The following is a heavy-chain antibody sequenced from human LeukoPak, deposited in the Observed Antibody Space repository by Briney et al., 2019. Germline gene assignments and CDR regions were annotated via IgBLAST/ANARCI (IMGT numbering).Heavy chain of an antibody. CDR3: ARQPDYYGSGKGYFDY. Sequence: PSDPLSLTCAVYGRSFSGYYWSWIRQPTGKGLEWIGEINHSGSTNYNASLKSRITISVDTSKNQFSLKLSSVTAADTAVYYWARQPDYYGSGKGYFDYWGQGTLVTVSS. V-gene: IGHV4-34*01. D-gene: IGHD3-10*01. CDR2: INHSGST. J-gene: IGHJ4*02. CDR1: GRSFSGYY.